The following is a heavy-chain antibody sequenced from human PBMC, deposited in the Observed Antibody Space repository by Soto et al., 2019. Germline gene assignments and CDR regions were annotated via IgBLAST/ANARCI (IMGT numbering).Heavy chain of an antibody. D-gene: IGHD2-2*01. J-gene: IGHJ6*02. CDR2: IWYDGSNK. CDR1: GFTFSSYG. V-gene: IGHV3-33*01. CDR3: ARDMSYCSSTSCYYYYYGMEV. Sequence: GGSLRLSCAASGFTFSSYGMHWVRQAPGKGLEWVAVIWYDGSNKYYADSVKGRFTIPRDNSKNTLYLQMNSLRAEDTAVYYCARDMSYCSSTSCYYYYYGMEVWGQGTTVTVSS.